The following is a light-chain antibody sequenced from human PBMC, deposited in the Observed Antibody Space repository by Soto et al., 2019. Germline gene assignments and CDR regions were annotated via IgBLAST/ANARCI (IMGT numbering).Light chain of an antibody. V-gene: IGLV2-11*01. CDR3: CSYAGNKTVV. CDR1: SSDVGAYIY. Sequence: QSALTRPRSVSGSPGQSVTISCTGTSSDVGAYIYVSWYQQYPAKAPKVMIYDVGRRPSGVPDRFSGSKSGNTASLTISGLQAEDEAVYFCCSYAGNKTVVFGGGTQLTVL. J-gene: IGLJ3*02. CDR2: DVG.